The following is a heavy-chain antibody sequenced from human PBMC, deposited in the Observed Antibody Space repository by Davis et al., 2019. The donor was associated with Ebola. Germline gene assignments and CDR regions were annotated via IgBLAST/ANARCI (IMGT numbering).Heavy chain of an antibody. CDR3: ARGFSLYGMDV. V-gene: IGHV1-8*02. Sequence: ASVKVSCKASGYTFTSYGISWVRQAPGQGLEWMGWMNPNSGNTGYAQKFQGRVTMTRNTSISTAYMELSSLRSEDTAVYYCARGFSLYGMDVWGQGTTVTVSS. CDR2: MNPNSGNT. CDR1: GYTFTSYG. J-gene: IGHJ6*02.